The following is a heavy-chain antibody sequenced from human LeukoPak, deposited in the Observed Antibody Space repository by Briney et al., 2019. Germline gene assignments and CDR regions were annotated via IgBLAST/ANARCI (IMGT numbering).Heavy chain of an antibody. CDR3: AKEIQLWPMGGFDP. Sequence: GGSLRLSCAASGFTFSSYGMHWVRQAPGKGLEWVTFIRYDGSNKYYADSVKGRFTISRDNSKNTLYLQMNSLRTEDTAVYYCAKEIQLWPMGGFDPWGQGTLVTVSS. V-gene: IGHV3-30*02. J-gene: IGHJ5*02. CDR2: IRYDGSNK. CDR1: GFTFSSYG. D-gene: IGHD5-18*01.